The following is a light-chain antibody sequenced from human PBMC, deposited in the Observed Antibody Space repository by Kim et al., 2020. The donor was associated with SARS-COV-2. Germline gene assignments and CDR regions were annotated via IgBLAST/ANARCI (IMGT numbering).Light chain of an antibody. Sequence: PSITISCTGTSSDVGCYNYVSWYQQHPGKAPKLMLFDVSKRPSGVSTRFSGSKSGNTASLTISGLQAEDEADYYCSSYTSSYTYVFGTGTKVTVL. V-gene: IGLV2-14*04. J-gene: IGLJ1*01. CDR3: SSYTSSYTYV. CDR1: SSDVGCYNY. CDR2: DVS.